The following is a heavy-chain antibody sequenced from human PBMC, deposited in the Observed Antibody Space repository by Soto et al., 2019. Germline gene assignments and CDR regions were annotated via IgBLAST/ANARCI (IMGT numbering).Heavy chain of an antibody. Sequence: QVQLVQSGAEVKKPGASVKVSCKASGYTFTNYGISSVRQAPGQGLEWMGWISAYDGNTHYGQNFQGRFTMTTDRFATTGYMELRCLRSDDTAVYYCTRDEVERAHSHWGQAWLLTVSS. V-gene: IGHV1-18*01. D-gene: IGHD2-15*01. CDR1: GYTFTNYG. J-gene: IGHJ4*02. CDR2: ISAYDGNT. CDR3: TRDEVERAHSH.